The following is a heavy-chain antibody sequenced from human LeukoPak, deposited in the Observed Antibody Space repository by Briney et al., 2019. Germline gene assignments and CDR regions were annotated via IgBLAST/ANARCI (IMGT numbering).Heavy chain of an antibody. CDR1: GFTFSSYG. J-gene: IGHJ6*02. Sequence: GGSLRLSCAASGFTFSSYGMRWVRQAPGKGLEWVAVIWYDGSNKYYADSVKGRFTIFRDNSKNTLYLQMNSLRPEDTAVYYCAKDRSILRYFKGRSYGMDVWGQGTTVNVSS. D-gene: IGHD3-9*01. CDR2: IWYDGSNK. CDR3: AKDRSILRYFKGRSYGMDV. V-gene: IGHV3-30*02.